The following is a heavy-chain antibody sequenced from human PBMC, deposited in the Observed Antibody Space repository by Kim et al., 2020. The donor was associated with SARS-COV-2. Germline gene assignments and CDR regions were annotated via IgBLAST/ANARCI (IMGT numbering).Heavy chain of an antibody. D-gene: IGHD3-22*01. CDR3: ARGNYYESVGLSEYYNGMDV. CDR2: ISYDGRNK. CDR1: GLSFDSSA. V-gene: IGHV3-30-3*01. Sequence: GGSLRLSCAASGLSFDSSAMNWVRQAPGKGLEWVAVISYDGRNKEYADSVKGRFTISRDNSKSTLSLQMNSLRVEDTAVYYCARGNYYESVGLSEYYNGMDVWGPRTTVTVSS. J-gene: IGHJ6*02.